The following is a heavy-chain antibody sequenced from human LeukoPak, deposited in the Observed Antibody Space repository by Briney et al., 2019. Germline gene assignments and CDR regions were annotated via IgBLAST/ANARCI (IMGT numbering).Heavy chain of an antibody. D-gene: IGHD5-24*01. CDR3: ARHGRATTELDY. CDR2: IYYSGST. CDR1: GGSISSYY. Sequence: KTSETLSLTCTVSGGSISSYYWSWIRQPPGKGLEWIGYIYYSGSTNYNPSLKSRVTISVDTSKNQFSLKLSSVTAADTAVYYCARHGRATTELDYWGQGTLVTVSS. J-gene: IGHJ4*02. V-gene: IGHV4-59*08.